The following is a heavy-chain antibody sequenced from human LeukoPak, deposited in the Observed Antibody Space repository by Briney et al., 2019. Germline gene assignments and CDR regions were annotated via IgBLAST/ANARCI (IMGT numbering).Heavy chain of an antibody. V-gene: IGHV3-48*03. Sequence: GGSLRLSCAVSGFTYSSDEMNWVRQAPRKGLEWVSYISISGSIIYYADSVKDRFTISRDNAKNSLYLQMNSLRAEDTAVYYCARNSGTYGEFYYYGMDVWGPGTTVTVSS. CDR2: ISISGSII. J-gene: IGHJ6*02. D-gene: IGHD1-26*01. CDR3: ARNSGTYGEFYYYGMDV. CDR1: GFTYSSDE.